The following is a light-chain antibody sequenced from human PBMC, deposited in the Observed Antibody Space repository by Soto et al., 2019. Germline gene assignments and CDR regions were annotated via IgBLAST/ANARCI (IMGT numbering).Light chain of an antibody. Sequence: IVLTQSPATLSVSPGESVTLSCRASQTVYIYLALYQQKPGQAPRLLIYDASHRATGIPARFSGSGSGTDFTLTISSLEPEDFAVYYCQQRTNWVTFGQGTRLEIK. CDR3: QQRTNWVT. CDR1: QTVYIY. V-gene: IGKV3-11*01. J-gene: IGKJ5*01. CDR2: DAS.